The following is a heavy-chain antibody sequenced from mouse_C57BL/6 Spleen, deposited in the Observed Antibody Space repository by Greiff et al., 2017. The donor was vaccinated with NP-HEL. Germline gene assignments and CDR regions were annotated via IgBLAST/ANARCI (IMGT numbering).Heavy chain of an antibody. CDR3: ASMDSSGYAWFAY. D-gene: IGHD3-2*02. V-gene: IGHV1-39*01. CDR1: GYSFTDYN. CDR2: INPNYGTT. J-gene: IGHJ3*01. Sequence: EVKLMESGPELVKPGASVKISCKASGYSFTDYNMNWVKQSNGKSLEWIGVINPNYGTTSYNQKFKGKATLTVDQSSSTAYMQLNSLTSEDSAVYYCASMDSSGYAWFAYWGQGTLVTVSA.